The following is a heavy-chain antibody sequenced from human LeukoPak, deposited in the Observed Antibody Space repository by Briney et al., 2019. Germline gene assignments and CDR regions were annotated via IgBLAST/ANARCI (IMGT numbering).Heavy chain of an antibody. CDR2: INHSGST. CDR3: ARGGYCSSTSCYSYYYYYYMDV. D-gene: IGHD2-2*01. V-gene: IGHV4-34*01. Sequence: SETLSLTCAVYGGSFSGYYWSWIRQPPGKGLEWLGEINHSGSTNYNPSLKSRVTISVDTSKNQFSLKLSSVTAADTAVYYCARGGYCSSTSCYSYYYYYYMDVWGKGTTVTVSS. CDR1: GGSFSGYY. J-gene: IGHJ6*03.